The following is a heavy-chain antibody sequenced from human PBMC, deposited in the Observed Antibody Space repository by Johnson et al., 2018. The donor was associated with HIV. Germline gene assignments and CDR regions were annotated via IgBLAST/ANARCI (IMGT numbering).Heavy chain of an antibody. Sequence: VQLVESGGGVVQPGGSLRLSCAASGFTFDYYGMSWVRQAPGKGLEWGSAISGSGGSTYSATPVKGRFTISRDNSKNTLYLQMNSLRAEDTAVYYCAKHSSGYRDAFDIWGQGTMVTVSS. D-gene: IGHD3-22*01. CDR1: GFTFDYYG. CDR2: ISGSGGST. CDR3: AKHSSGYRDAFDI. V-gene: IGHV3-23*04. J-gene: IGHJ3*02.